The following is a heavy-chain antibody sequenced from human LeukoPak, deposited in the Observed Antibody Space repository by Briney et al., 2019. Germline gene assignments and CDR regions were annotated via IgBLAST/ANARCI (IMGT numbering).Heavy chain of an antibody. CDR1: GGSISSYY. D-gene: IGHD3-10*01. V-gene: IGHV4-59*08. Sequence: SETLSLTCTVSGGSISSYYWSWIRQPPGKGLEWIGYIYYSGSTNYNPSLKSRVTISVDTSKNQFSLKLSSVTAADTAVYYCARRPRGRAFDIWGQGTTVTVSS. CDR3: ARRPRGRAFDI. J-gene: IGHJ3*02. CDR2: IYYSGST.